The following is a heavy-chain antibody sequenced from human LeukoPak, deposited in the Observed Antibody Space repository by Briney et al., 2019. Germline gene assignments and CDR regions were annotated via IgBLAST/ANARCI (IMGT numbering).Heavy chain of an antibody. Sequence: GASVEVSCKASGYTFTGYYMHWVRQAPGQGLEWMGWISAYNGNTNYAQKLQGRVTMTTDTSTSTAYMELRSLRSDDTAVYYCARGGQFWSGSQFDYWGQGTLVTVSS. CDR2: ISAYNGNT. CDR3: ARGGQFWSGSQFDY. V-gene: IGHV1-18*04. CDR1: GYTFTGYY. D-gene: IGHD3-3*02. J-gene: IGHJ4*02.